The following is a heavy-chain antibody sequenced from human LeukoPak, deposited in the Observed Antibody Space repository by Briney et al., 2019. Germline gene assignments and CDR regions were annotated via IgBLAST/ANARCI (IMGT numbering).Heavy chain of an antibody. CDR2: FDPEDGET. V-gene: IGHV1-24*01. J-gene: IGHJ3*02. CDR1: GYTLTELS. Sequence: ASVKVSCKVSGYTLTELSMHWVRQAPGKGLEWMGGFDPEDGETIYAQKFQGRVTMTEDTSTDTAYMELSSLRSEDTAVYYCATDSGRVNAFDIWGQGTMVTVSS. D-gene: IGHD1-26*01. CDR3: ATDSGRVNAFDI.